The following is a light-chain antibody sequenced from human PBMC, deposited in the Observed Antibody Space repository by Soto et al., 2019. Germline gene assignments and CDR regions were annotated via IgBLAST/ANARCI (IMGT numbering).Light chain of an antibody. V-gene: IGLV2-11*01. CDR2: DVT. CDR3: QAYDYSLTASV. CDR1: SSDVGAYNY. J-gene: IGLJ3*02. Sequence: QSALTQPRSVSGSPGQSVTISCTGTSSDVGAYNYVSWHQQHPGKAPKLVIYDVTQRPSGVPDRFSASKSGITASLTISGLQAEDEADYYCQAYDYSLTASVFGGGTKVTVL.